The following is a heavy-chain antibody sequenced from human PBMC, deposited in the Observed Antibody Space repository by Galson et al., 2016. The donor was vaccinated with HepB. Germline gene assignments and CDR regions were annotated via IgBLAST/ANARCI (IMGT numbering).Heavy chain of an antibody. CDR1: GFAFSSYS. CDR2: ISSSSDYI. V-gene: IGHV3-21*01. D-gene: IGHD1-26*01. CDR3: TTKTSGTYPFDY. Sequence: SLRLSCAASGFAFSSYSMNWVRQAPGKGLEWVSSISSSSDYIFYAGSVQGRSTISRDNAKNSLFLQMNSLRAEDTAVSYCTTKTSGTYPFDYWGQGTLVTVSS. J-gene: IGHJ4*02.